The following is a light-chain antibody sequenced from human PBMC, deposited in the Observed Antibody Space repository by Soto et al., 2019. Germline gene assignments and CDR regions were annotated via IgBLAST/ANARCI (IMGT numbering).Light chain of an antibody. V-gene: IGKV3-11*01. CDR3: QQRGTGPKT. J-gene: IGKJ3*01. CDR1: QSVNSF. Sequence: EILLTQSPDTLSLSPGEAATLSCRASQSVNSFLAWFQHKPGQAPRLLIFDASHRASGVPARFSGTGSGTDYTLTISSLEPDDFGTYYCQQRGTGPKTFGPGTKVEVK. CDR2: DAS.